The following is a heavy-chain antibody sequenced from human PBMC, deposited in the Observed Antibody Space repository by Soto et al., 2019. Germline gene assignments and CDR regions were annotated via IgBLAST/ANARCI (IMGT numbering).Heavy chain of an antibody. CDR2: NIPTFGTA. Sequence: QVQLVQSGAEVKKPGSSVKVSCKASGGTFSSYAISWVRQAPGQGLEWMGGNIPTFGTANYAQKCQGRVTITAIEATSTAYMELSSLRSEDTAVYYCARDPSSSAPVDYYFCGMDGWGQWTTVTVSS. D-gene: IGHD6-25*01. CDR1: GGTFSSYA. V-gene: IGHV1-69*01. CDR3: ARDPSSSAPVDYYFCGMDG. J-gene: IGHJ6*02.